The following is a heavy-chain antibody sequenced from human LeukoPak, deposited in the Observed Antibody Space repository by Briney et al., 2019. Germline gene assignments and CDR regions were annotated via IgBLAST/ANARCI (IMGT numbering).Heavy chain of an antibody. J-gene: IGHJ3*02. Sequence: GASVKVSCKSSGYTFIGYFIRWVRRAPGQGLESMGWINPDNGGTNFAKKFQGRVTMTRDTSISTAYMELSRLRSDDTAVYYCARRMRGDAFDIWGQGTMVTVSA. CDR3: ARRMRGDAFDI. CDR2: INPDNGGT. CDR1: GYTFIGYF. V-gene: IGHV1-2*02. D-gene: IGHD2/OR15-2a*01.